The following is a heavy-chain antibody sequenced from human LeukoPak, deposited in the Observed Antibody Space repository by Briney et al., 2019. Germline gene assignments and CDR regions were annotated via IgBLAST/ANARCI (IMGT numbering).Heavy chain of an antibody. Sequence: SETLSLTCTVSGYSISSGYYWGWIRQPPGKGLEWIGSIYHSGSTYYNPSLKSRVTISVDTSKNQFSLKLSSVTAADTAVYYCARAVGATTQFDYWGQGTLVTVSS. CDR1: GYSISSGYY. CDR2: IYHSGST. D-gene: IGHD1-26*01. CDR3: ARAVGATTQFDY. J-gene: IGHJ4*02. V-gene: IGHV4-38-2*02.